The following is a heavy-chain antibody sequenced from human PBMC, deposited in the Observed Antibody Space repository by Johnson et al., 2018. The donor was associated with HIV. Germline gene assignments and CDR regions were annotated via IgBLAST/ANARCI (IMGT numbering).Heavy chain of an antibody. CDR2: ISYDGNNK. CDR3: VRGRGQLFLEWLLVGGGFDM. D-gene: IGHD3-3*01. V-gene: IGHV3-30-3*01. J-gene: IGHJ3*02. CDR1: GFTFSSYA. Sequence: QEKLVESGGGVVQPGRSLRLSCAASGFTFSSYAMHWVRQAPGKGLEWVAVISYDGNNKYYADSVKVRFPISRDNSKNTLCLQMNSLRVEDPAMYYCVRGRGQLFLEWLLVGGGFDMWGQGTMVTVSS.